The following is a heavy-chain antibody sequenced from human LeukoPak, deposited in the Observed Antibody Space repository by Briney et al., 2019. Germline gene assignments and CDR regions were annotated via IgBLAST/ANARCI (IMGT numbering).Heavy chain of an antibody. Sequence: GGPLRLSCAASGFTFSSYAMSWVRQAPGKGLEWVSAISGSGGSTYYADSVKGRFTISRDNSKNTLYLQMNSLRAEDTAVYYCAKGGDVIAAAPSWFDPWGQGTLVTVSS. CDR1: GFTFSSYA. CDR3: AKGGDVIAAAPSWFDP. V-gene: IGHV3-23*01. J-gene: IGHJ5*02. D-gene: IGHD6-13*01. CDR2: ISGSGGST.